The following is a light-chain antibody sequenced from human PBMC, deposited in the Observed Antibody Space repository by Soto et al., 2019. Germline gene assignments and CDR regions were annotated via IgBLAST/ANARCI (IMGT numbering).Light chain of an antibody. J-gene: IGLJ1*01. CDR3: QSYDTSLSGSV. CDR1: SSNLGAGYD. CDR2: GNT. V-gene: IGLV1-40*01. Sequence: QSVLTQPPSVFGAPGQRVTISCTGSSSNLGAGYDVQWYRQVLGTAPELLIYGNTIRPSGVPDRISASKSGGSASLAITGLQAEDEADYYCQSYDTSLSGSVFGTGTKVTVL.